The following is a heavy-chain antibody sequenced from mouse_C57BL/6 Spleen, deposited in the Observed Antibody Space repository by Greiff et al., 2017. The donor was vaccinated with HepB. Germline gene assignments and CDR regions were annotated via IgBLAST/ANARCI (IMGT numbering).Heavy chain of an antibody. Sequence: VQLQQSGAELVKPGASVKISCKASGYAFSSYWMNWVKQRPGKGLEWIGQIYPGDGDTNYNGKFKGKATLTADKSSSTAYMQVSSLTSEDAAVYVCARRNYRNSELAYWGQGTLVTVAA. CDR2: IYPGDGDT. J-gene: IGHJ3*01. D-gene: IGHD2-5*01. V-gene: IGHV1-80*01. CDR1: GYAFSSYW. CDR3: ARRNYRNSELAY.